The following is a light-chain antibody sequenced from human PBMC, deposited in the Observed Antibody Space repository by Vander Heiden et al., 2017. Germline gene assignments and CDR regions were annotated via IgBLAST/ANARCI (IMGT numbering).Light chain of an antibody. J-gene: IGKJ1*01. CDR2: AAS. V-gene: IGKV1-39*01. CDR1: QSISSY. Sequence: DIQMTQSPSSLSASVGDRVTITCRASQSISSYLNWYQQKPGKAPKLLIYAASSLQSGVPSRFSGSGSGTDFTLTISRLQPEDFATYYCQQRDSTPSTFGQGTKVGIK. CDR3: QQRDSTPST.